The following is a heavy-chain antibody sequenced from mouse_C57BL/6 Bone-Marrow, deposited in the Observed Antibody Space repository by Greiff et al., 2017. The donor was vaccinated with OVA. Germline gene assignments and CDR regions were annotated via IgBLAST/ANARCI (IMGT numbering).Heavy chain of an antibody. D-gene: IGHD1-1*01. CDR1: GYTFTDYY. V-gene: IGHV1-26*01. CDR2: INPNNGGT. CDR3: ARSPTVYYFDY. Sequence: EVQLQQSGPELVKPGASVKISCKASGYTFTDYYMNWVKQSHGKSLEWIGDINPNNGGTSYNQKFKGKATLTVDKSSSTAYMELRSLTSEDSAVYYCARSPTVYYFDYWGQGTTLTVSS. J-gene: IGHJ2*01.